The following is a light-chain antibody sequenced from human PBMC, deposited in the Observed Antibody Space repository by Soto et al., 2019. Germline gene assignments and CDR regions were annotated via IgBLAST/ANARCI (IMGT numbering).Light chain of an antibody. CDR1: QDISNY. CDR2: DAS. J-gene: IGKJ4*01. Sequence: DIQMTQSPSSLSASVGDRVTITCQASQDISNYLNWYQQKPGKAPKLLIYDASNLETGVPSRFSGSGSGTDFTFTISSLQPEDIATYYCQQYDNLLVTFGGGTTVEIK. CDR3: QQYDNLLVT. V-gene: IGKV1-33*01.